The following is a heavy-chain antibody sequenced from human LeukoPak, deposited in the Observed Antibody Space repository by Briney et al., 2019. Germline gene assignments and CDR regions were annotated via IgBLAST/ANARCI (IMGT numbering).Heavy chain of an antibody. CDR3: ASEYKYDSSGANAFDI. D-gene: IGHD3-22*01. CDR2: IHPNTGGT. V-gene: IGHV1-2*02. J-gene: IGHJ3*02. CDR1: GYTFTGHY. Sequence: ASVKVSCKASGYTFTGHYIHWVRQAPGQGLEWMGWIHPNTGGTKYAQKFQGRVTMTRDTSSSTAYLELSSLRSADTAVYYCASEYKYDSSGANAFDIWGQGTMVTVSS.